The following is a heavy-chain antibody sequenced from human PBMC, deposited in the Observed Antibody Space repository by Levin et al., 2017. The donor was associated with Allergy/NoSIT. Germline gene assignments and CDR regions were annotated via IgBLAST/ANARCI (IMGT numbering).Heavy chain of an antibody. J-gene: IGHJ5*02. V-gene: IGHV5-51*01. Sequence: GESLKISCKGSGYSFTSYWIGWVRQMPGKGLEWMGIIYPGDSDTRYSPSFQGQVTISADKSISTAYLQWSSLKASDTAMYYCARHGVFSSGWAYNWFDPWGQGTLVTVSS. CDR1: GYSFTSYW. CDR2: IYPGDSDT. CDR3: ARHGVFSSGWAYNWFDP. D-gene: IGHD6-19*01.